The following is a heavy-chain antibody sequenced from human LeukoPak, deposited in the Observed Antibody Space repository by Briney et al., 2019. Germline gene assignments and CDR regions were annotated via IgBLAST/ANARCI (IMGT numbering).Heavy chain of an antibody. D-gene: IGHD3-3*01. CDR3: ARHIRYYDFWSGYGQYYFDY. CDR2: IYPGDSDT. CDR1: GYRFTSYW. J-gene: IGHJ4*02. V-gene: IGHV5-51*01. Sequence: GESLKISCKGSGYRFTSYWIGWVRQMPGKGLEWMGIIYPGDSDTRYSPSFQGQVTISADKSISTAYLQWSSLKASDTAMYYCARHIRYYDFWSGYGQYYFDYWGQGTLVTVSS.